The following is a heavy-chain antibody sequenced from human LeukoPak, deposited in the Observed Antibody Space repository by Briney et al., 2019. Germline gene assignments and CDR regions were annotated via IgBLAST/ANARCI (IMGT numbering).Heavy chain of an antibody. CDR2: ITYDGGKK. CDR1: GFTFSSYA. Sequence: GRSLRLSCAASGFTFSSYAMHWVRQAPGKGLEWVAVITYDGGKKYYADSVKGRFIISRDNSKNTLYLQMNSQRAEDTAVYYCARESDGYNTWGQGTLVTVSS. D-gene: IGHD5-24*01. V-gene: IGHV3-30-3*01. CDR3: ARESDGYNT. J-gene: IGHJ5*02.